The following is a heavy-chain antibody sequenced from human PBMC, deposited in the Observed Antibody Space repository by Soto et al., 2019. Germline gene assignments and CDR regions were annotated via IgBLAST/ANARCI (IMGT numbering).Heavy chain of an antibody. CDR3: AKDSTLGSSDY. CDR1: GFTFSSYG. J-gene: IGHJ4*02. V-gene: IGHV3-30*18. CDR2: ISYDGSNK. Sequence: GGSLRLSCAASGFTFSSYGMHWVRQAPGKGLEWVAVISYDGSNKYYADSVKGRFTISRDNSKNTLYLQMNSLRAEDTAVYYCAKDSTLGSSDYWGQGTLVTVSS. D-gene: IGHD2-15*01.